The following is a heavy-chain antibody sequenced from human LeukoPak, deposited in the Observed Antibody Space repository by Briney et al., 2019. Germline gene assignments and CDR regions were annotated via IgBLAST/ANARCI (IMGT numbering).Heavy chain of an antibody. CDR3: ARSPEYYFDY. V-gene: IGHV4-31*03. J-gene: IGHJ4*02. Sequence: PSETLSLTCTVSGGSISSGGYYWSWIRQHPGKGLEWIGYIYYSGSTYYNPSLKSRVTISVDTSENQFSLKLTSVTAADTAEYYCARSPEYYFDYWGQGTLVTVSS. CDR2: IYYSGST. D-gene: IGHD1-14*01. CDR1: GGSISSGGYY.